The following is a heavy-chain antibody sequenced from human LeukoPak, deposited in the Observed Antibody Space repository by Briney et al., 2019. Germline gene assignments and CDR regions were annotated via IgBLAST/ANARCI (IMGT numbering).Heavy chain of an antibody. CDR1: GFTFSSYA. D-gene: IGHD4-17*01. CDR2: ISYDGSNK. CDR3: ARGEDDYGDYFDY. V-gene: IGHV3-30-3*01. Sequence: QPGRSLRLTFAASGFTFSSYAMHGVRQAPGKGLEWVAVISYDGSNKYYADSVKGRFSNSRDNSKNTLYLQKNSLRAEGTAVYYCARGEDDYGDYFDYWGQGTLVTVSS. J-gene: IGHJ4*02.